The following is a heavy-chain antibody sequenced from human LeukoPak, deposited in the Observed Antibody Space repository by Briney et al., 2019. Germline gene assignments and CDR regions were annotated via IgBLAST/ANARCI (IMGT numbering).Heavy chain of an antibody. CDR3: ARDYYGSGSYRPNGYYYMDV. CDR1: GGTFSSYA. Sequence: SVKVSCKASGGTFSSYAISWVRQAPGQGLEWMGGIIPIFGTANYAQKFQDRVTITADKSTSTAYMELSSLRSEDTAVYYCARDYYGSGSYRPNGYYYMDVWGKGTTVTVSS. CDR2: IIPIFGTA. D-gene: IGHD3-10*01. V-gene: IGHV1-69*06. J-gene: IGHJ6*03.